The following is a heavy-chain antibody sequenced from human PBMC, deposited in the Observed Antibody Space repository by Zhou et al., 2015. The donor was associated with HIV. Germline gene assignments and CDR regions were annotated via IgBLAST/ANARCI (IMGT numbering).Heavy chain of an antibody. CDR3: AKESSSWFGYYYGMDV. CDR1: GFTFSNYA. D-gene: IGHD6-13*01. Sequence: QVQLVESGGGSVQPGRSLRLSCAASGFTFSNYAIHWVRQAPGKGLEWVAVILYDGSNKYYADSVKGRFTISRDNSKKTLYLQMNSLRAEDTAVYYCAKESSSWFGYYYGMDVWGQGTTVTVSS. J-gene: IGHJ6*02. CDR2: ILYDGSNK. V-gene: IGHV3-30*18.